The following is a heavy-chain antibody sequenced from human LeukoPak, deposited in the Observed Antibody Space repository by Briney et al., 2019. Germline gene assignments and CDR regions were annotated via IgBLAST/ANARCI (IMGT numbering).Heavy chain of an antibody. CDR3: ARDIAGISIVGAYDAFDI. CDR2: IYYSGST. Sequence: PSETLSLTCTVSGGSISSGGYYWSWIRQPPGKGLEWIGYIYYSGSTNYNPSLKSRVTISVDTSKNQFSLKLSSVTAADTAVYYCARDIAGISIVGAYDAFDIWGQGTMVTVSS. V-gene: IGHV4-61*08. J-gene: IGHJ3*02. D-gene: IGHD1-26*01. CDR1: GGSISSGGYY.